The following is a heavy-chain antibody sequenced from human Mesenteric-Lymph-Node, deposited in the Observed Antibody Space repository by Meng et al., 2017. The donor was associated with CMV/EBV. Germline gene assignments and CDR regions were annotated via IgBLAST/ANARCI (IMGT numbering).Heavy chain of an antibody. CDR1: GDSISTYY. CDR2: IYNTGYT. CDR3: ARGEKIFGVERWFDP. Sequence: SETLSLTCIVSGDSISTYYWNWIRQPPGKGLEWIGYIYNTGYTNYNPSLKSRVTISVDTSKKHFSLKMTSVTAADTAIYYCARGEKIFGVERWFDPWGQGTLVTVSS. V-gene: IGHV4-59*01. D-gene: IGHD3-3*01. J-gene: IGHJ5*02.